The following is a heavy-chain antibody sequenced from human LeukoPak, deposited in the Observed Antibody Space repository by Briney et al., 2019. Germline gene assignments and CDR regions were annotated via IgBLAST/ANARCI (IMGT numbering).Heavy chain of an antibody. CDR1: GASISSSSYY. D-gene: IGHD3-16*02. V-gene: IGHV4-39*07. CDR3: ARGIGNWFDP. J-gene: IGHJ5*02. Sequence: SETLSLTCTVAGASISSSSYYWGWIRQPPGKGLEWIGSIYYSGSTYYNPSLKSRVTIPVDTSKNQFSLKLSSVTAADTAVYYCARGIGNWFDPWGQGTLVTVSS. CDR2: IYYSGST.